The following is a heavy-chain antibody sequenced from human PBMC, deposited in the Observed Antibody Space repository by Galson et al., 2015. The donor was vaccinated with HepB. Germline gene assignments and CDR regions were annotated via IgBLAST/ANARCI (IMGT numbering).Heavy chain of an antibody. CDR2: ISYTGRYT. V-gene: IGHV3-30*04. Sequence: SLRLSCAASGFSFNYFPMHWVRQAPGKGLEWVAVISYTGRYTNYADFGKGRLTISRDNSKNALYLQMNSLRVEDTALYYCVRPWGAGAGDCLDWYFDLWGRGPLVTVSS. CDR1: GFSFNYFP. D-gene: IGHD3-10*01. CDR3: VRPWGAGAGDCLDWYFDL. J-gene: IGHJ2*01.